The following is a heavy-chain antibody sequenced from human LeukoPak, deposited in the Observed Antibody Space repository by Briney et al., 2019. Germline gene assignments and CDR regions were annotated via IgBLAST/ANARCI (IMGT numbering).Heavy chain of an antibody. J-gene: IGHJ5*02. CDR3: ARHIPRWFGELLSGINWFDP. Sequence: PSETLSLTCTVSGGSISSYHWSWIRQPPGKGLEWIGYIYYSGSTNYNPSLKSRVTISVDTSKNQFSLKLSSVTAADTAVYYCARHIPRWFGELLSGINWFDPWGQGTLVTVSS. CDR2: IYYSGST. V-gene: IGHV4-59*08. CDR1: GGSISSYH. D-gene: IGHD3-10*01.